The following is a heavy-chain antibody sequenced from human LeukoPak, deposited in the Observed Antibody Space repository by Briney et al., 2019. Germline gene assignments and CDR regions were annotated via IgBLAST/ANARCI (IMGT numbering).Heavy chain of an antibody. CDR1: GYTFTSYD. V-gene: IGHV1-18*01. CDR3: ARDYRYSSSSDY. J-gene: IGHJ4*02. D-gene: IGHD6-6*01. CDR2: ISAYNGNT. Sequence: ASVKVSCKASGYTFTSYDINWVRQATGQGLEWMGWISAYNGNTNYAQKLQGRVTMTTDTSTSTAYMELRSLRSDDTAVYYCARDYRYSSSSDYWGQGTLVTVSS.